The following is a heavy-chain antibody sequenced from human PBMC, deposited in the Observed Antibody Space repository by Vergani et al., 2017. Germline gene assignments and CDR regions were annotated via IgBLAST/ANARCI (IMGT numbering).Heavy chain of an antibody. J-gene: IGHJ2*01. D-gene: IGHD2-15*01. CDR2: VFRYGNV. Sequence: VLLQEPGPGLVKPSETLSLKCSVSGASIDSFYWSWLRQSPGKGLEWIGYVFRYGNVNYNPSFNFRAAIDTSNNQLSLGLSSVTAADTAVYYGARDFGGEWYFDLWGRGTFVTVSS. V-gene: IGHV4-59*01. CDR3: ARDFGGEWYFDL. CDR1: GASIDSFY.